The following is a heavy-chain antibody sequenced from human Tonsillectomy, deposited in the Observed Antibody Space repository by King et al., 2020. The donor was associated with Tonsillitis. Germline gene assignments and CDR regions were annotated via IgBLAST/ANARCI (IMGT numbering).Heavy chain of an antibody. V-gene: IGHV3-30-3*01. Sequence: QLVQSGGGGVQPGRSLRLSCAASGFTFSSYAMHWVRQAPGKGLEWVAVISYDGSNKYYADSVRGRFTISRDNSKNTLYLQMNSLRAEDTAVYYCARGITPLYYFDYWGQGTLVTVSS. CDR3: ARGITPLYYFDY. CDR2: ISYDGSNK. J-gene: IGHJ4*02. CDR1: GFTFSSYA.